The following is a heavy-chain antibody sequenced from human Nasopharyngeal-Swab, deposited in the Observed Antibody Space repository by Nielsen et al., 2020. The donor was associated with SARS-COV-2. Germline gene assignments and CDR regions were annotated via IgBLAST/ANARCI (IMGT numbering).Heavy chain of an antibody. CDR2: IDTDGSVT. Sequence: GESLKISCSVSGLTFSTYAMSWVRQAPGEGLVWVSRIDTDGSVTNYADSVQGRFTISRDNAKNSLYLQMNSLRAEDTAIYYCGRDLGGYGGSWGQGALVIVSS. V-gene: IGHV3-74*01. D-gene: IGHD5-12*01. CDR3: GRDLGGYGGS. J-gene: IGHJ5*02. CDR1: GLTFSTYA.